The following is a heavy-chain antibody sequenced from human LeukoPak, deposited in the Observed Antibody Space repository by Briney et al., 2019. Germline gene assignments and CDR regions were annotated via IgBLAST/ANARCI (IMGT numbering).Heavy chain of an antibody. J-gene: IGHJ5*02. D-gene: IGHD2-21*02. V-gene: IGHV4-59*08. CDR2: FYYGGGT. CDR3: ARRIVSVPAIQGGNWLDP. CDR1: GDSISGHY. Sequence: SETLSLTCTVSGDSISGHYWNYIRQPPGKGLGWSGYFYYGGGTYYSPSLESRVSISVDTSTSQFSLKLSSVTAADTAVYYCARRIVSVPAIQGGNWLDPWGQGTLVTVSS.